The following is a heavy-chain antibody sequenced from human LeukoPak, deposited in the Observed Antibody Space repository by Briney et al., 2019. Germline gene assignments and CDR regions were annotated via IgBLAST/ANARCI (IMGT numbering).Heavy chain of an antibody. V-gene: IGHV1-18*01. Sequence: ASVKVSCKASGYTFTSYGISWVRQAPGQGLEWMGWIGAYNGNTNYAQKLQGRVTMTTDTSTSTAYMELRSLRSDDTAVYYCARDGLIAAAGSFSYWGQGTLVTVSS. J-gene: IGHJ4*02. CDR2: IGAYNGNT. CDR1: GYTFTSYG. D-gene: IGHD6-13*01. CDR3: ARDGLIAAAGSFSY.